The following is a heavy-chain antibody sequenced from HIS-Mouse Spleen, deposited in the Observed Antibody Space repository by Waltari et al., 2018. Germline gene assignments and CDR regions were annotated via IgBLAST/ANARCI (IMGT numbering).Heavy chain of an antibody. CDR3: AREGDL. Sequence: QVQLVESGGGVVQPGRSLRLSCAASGFTFSSSAMHWVRQAPGKGLEWVAVISYDGSNKYYADSVKGRFTISRDNSKNTLYLQMNSLRAEDTAVYYCAREGDLWGQGTLVTVSS. V-gene: IGHV3-30*04. J-gene: IGHJ4*02. D-gene: IGHD3-10*01. CDR2: ISYDGSNK. CDR1: GFTFSSSA.